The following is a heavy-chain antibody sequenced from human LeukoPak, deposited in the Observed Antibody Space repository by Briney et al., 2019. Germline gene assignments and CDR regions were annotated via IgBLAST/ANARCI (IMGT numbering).Heavy chain of an antibody. CDR2: IYTSGST. CDR1: GGSISSYY. V-gene: IGHV4-4*09. CDR3: ARRARYCSSTSCSPPNYYYYYMDV. J-gene: IGHJ6*03. Sequence: SETLSLTCTVSGGSISSYYWSWIRQPPGKGLEWIGYIYTSGSTNYNPSLKSRVTISVDTSKNQFSLKLSSVTAADTAVYYCARRARYCSSTSCSPPNYYYYYMDVWGKGTTVTVSS. D-gene: IGHD2-2*01.